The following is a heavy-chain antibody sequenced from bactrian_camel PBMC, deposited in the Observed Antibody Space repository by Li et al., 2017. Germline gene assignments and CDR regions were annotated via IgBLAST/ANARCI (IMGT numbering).Heavy chain of an antibody. V-gene: IGHV3S60*01. CDR2: ISSDEST. D-gene: IGHD3*01. CDR1: GSTFDDRD. Sequence: QLVESGGGSVQAGGSLRLSCAASGSTFDDRDMAWYRQAPGNECELVSRISSDESTYYADSVKGRFTVSRDVSKNTVYLQMNMLKPEDTAVYYCATDSSPQMGCYWTRGTQVTVS. CDR3: ATDSSPQMGCY. J-gene: IGHJ4*01.